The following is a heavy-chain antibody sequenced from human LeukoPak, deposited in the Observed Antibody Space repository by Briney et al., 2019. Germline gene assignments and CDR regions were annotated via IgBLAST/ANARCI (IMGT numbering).Heavy chain of an antibody. J-gene: IGHJ5*02. Sequence: ASMKVSCKTSGYTFTKYLIHWVRQAPGQGLEWVGTINPNGDATNYAPRLQGRPTLTQDTSTSTVYMELRGLTPDDTAVYYCARPLFCAFDNCGYWLDPWGPGTLVTVSS. D-gene: IGHD1-20*01. CDR3: ARPLFCAFDNCGYWLDP. V-gene: IGHV1-46*01. CDR1: GYTFTKYL. CDR2: INPNGDAT.